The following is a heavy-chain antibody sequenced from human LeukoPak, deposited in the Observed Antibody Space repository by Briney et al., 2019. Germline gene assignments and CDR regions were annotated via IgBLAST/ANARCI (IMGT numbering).Heavy chain of an antibody. V-gene: IGHV4-39*01. CDR2: IYYSGST. CDR3: ARQGRDAYCYYYYMDV. Sequence: SETLSLTCSVSGGFISSSSHYWGWFRQPPGKGLEWIGTIYYSGSTYYNPSLKSRVTISVDTSKNQFSLKLSSVTAADTAVYYCARQGRDAYCYYYYMDVWGKGTTVTVSS. D-gene: IGHD2-2*01. CDR1: GGFISSSSHY. J-gene: IGHJ6*03.